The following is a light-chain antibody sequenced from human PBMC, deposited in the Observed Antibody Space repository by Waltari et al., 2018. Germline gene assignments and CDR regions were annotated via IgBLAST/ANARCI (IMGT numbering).Light chain of an antibody. V-gene: IGLV2-23*01. J-gene: IGLJ2*01. Sequence: QSALTQPASLSGSPGQSITISCAGTKYDIGTSNFVSWFQQFPGQAPNRIVSGATKRPSGFSYRFSGSKPGNTASLTISGLQAEDEADYYCCSYAGGSRVIFGGGTKLTVL. CDR1: KYDIGTSNF. CDR3: CSYAGGSRVI. CDR2: GAT.